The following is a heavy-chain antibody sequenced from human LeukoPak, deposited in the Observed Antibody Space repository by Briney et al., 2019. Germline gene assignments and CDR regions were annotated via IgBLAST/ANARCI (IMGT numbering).Heavy chain of an antibody. J-gene: IGHJ4*02. V-gene: IGHV3-7*01. CDR1: GFTFSSYW. Sequence: PGGSLRLSCAASGFTFSSYWMSWVRQAPGKGLEWVANIKQDGSEKYYVDSVKGRFTISRDNAKNSLYLQMNSLRAEDTAVYYCARGGHGHYYGSSGHDYWGQGTLVTVSS. CDR3: ARGGHGHYYGSSGHDY. CDR2: IKQDGSEK. D-gene: IGHD3-22*01.